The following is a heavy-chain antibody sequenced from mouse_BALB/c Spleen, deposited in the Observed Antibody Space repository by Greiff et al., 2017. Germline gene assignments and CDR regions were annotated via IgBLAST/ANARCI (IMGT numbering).Heavy chain of an antibody. CDR1: GFSLTSYG. V-gene: IGHV2-2*02. D-gene: IGHD2-14*01. Sequence: VQLQQSGPGLVQPSQSLSITCTVSGFSLTSYGVHWVRQSPGKGLEWLGVIWSGGSTDYNAAFISRLSISKDNSKSQVFFKMNSLQANDTAIYYCARNYRYDGGYYYAMDYWGQGTSVTVSS. CDR2: IWSGGST. CDR3: ARNYRYDGGYYYAMDY. J-gene: IGHJ4*01.